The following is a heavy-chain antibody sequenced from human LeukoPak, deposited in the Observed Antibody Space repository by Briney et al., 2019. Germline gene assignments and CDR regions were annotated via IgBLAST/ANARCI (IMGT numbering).Heavy chain of an antibody. CDR2: IIPIFGTA. D-gene: IGHD2-8*01. Sequence: SVKLSCKASGGTFSSYAISWVRQAPGQGLEWMGRIIPIFGTANYAQKFQGRVTITTDESTSTAYMELSSLRSEDTAVYYCASYTSLYGAFDIWGQGTMVTVSS. CDR3: ASYTSLYGAFDI. J-gene: IGHJ3*02. CDR1: GGTFSSYA. V-gene: IGHV1-69*05.